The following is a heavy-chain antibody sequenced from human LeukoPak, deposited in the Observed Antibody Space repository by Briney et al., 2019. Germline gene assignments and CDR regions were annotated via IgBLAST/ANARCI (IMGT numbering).Heavy chain of an antibody. D-gene: IGHD1-26*01. V-gene: IGHV3-7*01. CDR1: GFTLSSYR. J-gene: IGHJ4*02. CDR2: IKQDGSEK. CDR3: ARDTRTFDY. Sequence: PGGSLRLSCAVSGFTLSSYRMNWVRQAPGKGLEWVANIKQDGSEKYYVDSVKGRFTISRDNAKSSLFLQMNSLRAEDTAVYYCARDTRTFDYWGQGTLVTVSS.